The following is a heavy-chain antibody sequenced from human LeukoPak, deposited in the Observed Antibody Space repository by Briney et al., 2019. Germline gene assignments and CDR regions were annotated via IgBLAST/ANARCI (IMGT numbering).Heavy chain of an antibody. CDR3: STLWYGA. J-gene: IGHJ5*02. Sequence: GGSLRLSCAASGFTFTNAWVYWVRQAPGKGLEWVGRIKSKTDGGTSDYAAPVTGRFTISRDDSKSTLYLEMNSLKTEDTGVYYCSTLWYGAWGQGTLVTVSS. D-gene: IGHD3-10*01. V-gene: IGHV3-15*01. CDR2: IKSKTDGGTS. CDR1: GFTFTNAW.